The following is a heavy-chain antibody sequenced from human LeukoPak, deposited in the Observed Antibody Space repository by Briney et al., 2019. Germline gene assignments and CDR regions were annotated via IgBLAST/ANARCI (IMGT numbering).Heavy chain of an antibody. V-gene: IGHV3-48*02. CDR1: GFTLKSYN. Sequence: GGSLRLSCAASGFTLKSYNMNWVGQAPGKGLEWISYISSDSSTIFYADSVKGRFTISRDNVKNSLFLQLNNLRDEDTAVYYCARDEDAFGGQGTLVTVSS. CDR2: ISSDSSTI. CDR3: ARDEDAF. J-gene: IGHJ4*02.